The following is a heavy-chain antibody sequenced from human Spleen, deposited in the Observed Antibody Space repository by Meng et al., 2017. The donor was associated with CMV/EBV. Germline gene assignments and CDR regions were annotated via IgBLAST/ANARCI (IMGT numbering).Heavy chain of an antibody. CDR1: GFMFGSYG. J-gene: IGHJ4*02. V-gene: IGHV3-30*02. CDR2: IRYDGSDK. D-gene: IGHD5-18*01. CDR3: ARDDRYSYGYTIQWLIDN. Sequence: GGSLKISCAASGFMFGSYGMHWVRQAPGKGLEWVAFIRYDGSDKYYADSVKGRFTISRDNAKNSMYLQMNSLRAEDTAVYYCARDDRYSYGYTIQWLIDNWGQGTLVTVSS.